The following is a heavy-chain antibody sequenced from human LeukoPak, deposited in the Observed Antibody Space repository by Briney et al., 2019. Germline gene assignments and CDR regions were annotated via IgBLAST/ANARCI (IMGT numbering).Heavy chain of an antibody. CDR3: AKDYDYDSSGYYHFDY. D-gene: IGHD3-22*01. Sequence: PGRSLRLSCAASGFTFDDYAMHWVRQAPGKGLEWVSGISWNSGSIGYADSVKGRFTISRDNAKNSLYLQMNSLRAEDTALYYCAKDYDYDSSGYYHFDYWGQGTLVTVSS. CDR2: ISWNSGSI. CDR1: GFTFDDYA. V-gene: IGHV3-9*01. J-gene: IGHJ4*02.